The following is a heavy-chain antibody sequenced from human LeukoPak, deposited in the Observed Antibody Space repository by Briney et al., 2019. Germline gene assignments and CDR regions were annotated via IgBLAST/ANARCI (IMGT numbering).Heavy chain of an antibody. J-gene: IGHJ4*02. CDR2: ISYDGSNK. Sequence: GGSLRLSCAASGFTFSSYGMHWVRQAPGKGLEWVAVISYDGSNKYYADSVKGRFTISRDNSKNTLYLRMNSLRAEDTAVYYCAKWSGRGVVPAAIDYWGQGTLVTVSS. V-gene: IGHV3-30*18. CDR3: AKWSGRGVVPAAIDY. CDR1: GFTFSSYG. D-gene: IGHD2-2*01.